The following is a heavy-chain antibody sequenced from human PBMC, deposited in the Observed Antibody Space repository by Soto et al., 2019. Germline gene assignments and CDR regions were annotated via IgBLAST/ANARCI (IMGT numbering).Heavy chain of an antibody. V-gene: IGHV3-11*01. CDR2: SSSSGSTI. D-gene: IGHD4-4*01. J-gene: IGHJ6*02. Sequence: VGSLRLSCAASGFTFRDYYMSWIRQAPGKGLELVSYSSSSGSTIYYVDSVKGRFIVSRDNAKNSLYLQMNSLRAEDTAVYYCARTVTKYYYYAMDVWGQGATVTVSS. CDR3: ARTVTKYYYYAMDV. CDR1: GFTFRDYY.